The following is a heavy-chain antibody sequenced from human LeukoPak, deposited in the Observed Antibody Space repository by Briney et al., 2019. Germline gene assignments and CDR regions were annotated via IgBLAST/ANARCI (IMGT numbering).Heavy chain of an antibody. D-gene: IGHD6-13*01. Sequence: GGSLRLSCAASGFTFSSYAMSWVRQAPGKGLEWVSAISGSGGSTYYADSVKGRFTISRDNSKNTLYLQMNSPRAEDTAVYYCARQGIDPYYFDYWGQGTLVTVSS. CDR2: ISGSGGST. CDR1: GFTFSSYA. J-gene: IGHJ4*02. CDR3: ARQGIDPYYFDY. V-gene: IGHV3-23*01.